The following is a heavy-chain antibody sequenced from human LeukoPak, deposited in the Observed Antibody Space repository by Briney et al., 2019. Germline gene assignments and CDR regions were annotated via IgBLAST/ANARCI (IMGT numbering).Heavy chain of an antibody. D-gene: IGHD2-21*01. Sequence: SETLSLTCAVSGDSISYESYYWNWIRQAPGKGPEWIGNIYRGRTRLNPSPTSRVAISVDMSKIQVSLSLTSVTAADTAIYYCAGEGEYGDSYSWGQGALVIVSA. CDR2: IYRGRT. CDR3: AGEGEYGDSYS. J-gene: IGHJ5*02. CDR1: GDSISYESYY. V-gene: IGHV4-30-2*01.